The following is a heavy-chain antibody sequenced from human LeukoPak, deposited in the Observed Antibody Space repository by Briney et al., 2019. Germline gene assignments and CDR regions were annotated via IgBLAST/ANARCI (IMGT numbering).Heavy chain of an antibody. Sequence: GGSLRLSCAASGFTFSSYGMSWVRQAPGKGLEWVSAISGSGGSTYYADSVKGRFTISRDNSKNTLYLQMNSLRAEDTAVYYCAKDFRTTYYDILTGYHYWGQGTLVTVSS. CDR1: GFTFSSYG. CDR3: AKDFRTTYYDILTGYHY. J-gene: IGHJ4*02. D-gene: IGHD3-9*01. CDR2: ISGSGGST. V-gene: IGHV3-23*01.